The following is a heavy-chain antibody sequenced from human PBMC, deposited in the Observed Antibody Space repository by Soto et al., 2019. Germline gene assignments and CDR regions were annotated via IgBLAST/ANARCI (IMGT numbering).Heavy chain of an antibody. CDR3: ARAPVAVDYGMDV. V-gene: IGHV3-74*01. Sequence: EVRLVESGGGLVQPGGSLRLSCAASGFTFSSYWMHWVRQAPGKGLVWVSRINNDGSGTHYAGSVKGRFTISRDNAKNTLYLQMISLRAEDTAVYYCARAPVAVDYGMDVWGQGTTVTVSS. CDR2: INNDGSGT. J-gene: IGHJ6*02. CDR1: GFTFSSYW. D-gene: IGHD2-15*01.